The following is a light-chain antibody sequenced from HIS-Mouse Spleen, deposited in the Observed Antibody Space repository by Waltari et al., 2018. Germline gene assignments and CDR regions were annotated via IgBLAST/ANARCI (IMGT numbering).Light chain of an antibody. J-gene: IGLJ1*01. V-gene: IGLV1-44*01. CDR2: SND. CDR3: AAWDDSLNGNYV. Sequence: QSVLTQPPSASGTPGQRVTISCSGSSSNIGSNTVNWYQQLPGTAPKLLIYSNDQRPSVVPDRFSGSKSGTSASLAISGLQSEDEADYYCAAWDDSLNGNYVFGTGTKVTVL. CDR1: SSNIGSNT.